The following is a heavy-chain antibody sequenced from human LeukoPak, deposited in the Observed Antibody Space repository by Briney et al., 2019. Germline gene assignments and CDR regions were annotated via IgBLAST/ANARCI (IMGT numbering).Heavy chain of an antibody. CDR2: INPNSGGT. CDR3: ARDIPTTVTTDWYFDL. J-gene: IGHJ2*01. D-gene: IGHD4-17*01. V-gene: IGHV1-2*02. Sequence: ASVKVSCKASGYTFTGYYMHWVRQAPGQGLEWMGWINPNSGGTNYAQKLQGRVTMTTDTSTSTAYMELRSLRSDDTAVYYCARDIPTTVTTDWYFDLWGRGTLVTVSS. CDR1: GYTFTGYY.